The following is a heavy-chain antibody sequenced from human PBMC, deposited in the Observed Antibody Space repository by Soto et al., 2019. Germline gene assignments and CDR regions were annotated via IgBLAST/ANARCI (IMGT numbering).Heavy chain of an antibody. CDR2: IWYDGSNK. CDR1: GFTFSSYG. CDR3: ARDLQRTYYDFWSGLISYGMDV. D-gene: IGHD3-3*01. J-gene: IGHJ6*02. V-gene: IGHV3-33*01. Sequence: GGSLRLSCAASGFTFSSYGMHWVGQAPGKGLEWVAVIWYDGSNKYYADSVKGRFTISRDNSKNTLYLQMNSLRAEDTAVYYCARDLQRTYYDFWSGLISYGMDVWGQGTTVTVSS.